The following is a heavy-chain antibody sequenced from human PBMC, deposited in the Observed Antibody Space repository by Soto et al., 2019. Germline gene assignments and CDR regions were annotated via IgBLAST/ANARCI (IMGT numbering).Heavy chain of an antibody. J-gene: IGHJ6*02. CDR3: VIDWSGDKCPCLDV. Sequence: EVQLLESGGGLVQPGGSLRLSCATSGFTFSNYAMTWVRQAPGEGLEWVSTISGGTTYYAYSVKGRFTISRDNPKKTLELQMNSLRAEDTAVYYCVIDWSGDKCPCLDVWGQGTTVTVSS. CDR1: GFTFSNYA. V-gene: IGHV3-23*01. D-gene: IGHD3-3*01. CDR2: ISGGTT.